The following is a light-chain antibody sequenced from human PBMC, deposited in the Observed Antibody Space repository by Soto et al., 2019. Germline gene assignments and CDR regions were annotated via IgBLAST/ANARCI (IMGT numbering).Light chain of an antibody. CDR3: QQFSSYTLT. V-gene: IGKV3-20*01. J-gene: IGKJ4*01. Sequence: ETVLTQSPGTLSLSPGERATLSCRASQSVSSDYLAWYQHKPGQAPRLLIHGASNRATGIPDRFSGGGSGTDFNLTISRLETEDFAVYYCQQFSSYTLTFGGGTKVDIK. CDR1: QSVSSDY. CDR2: GAS.